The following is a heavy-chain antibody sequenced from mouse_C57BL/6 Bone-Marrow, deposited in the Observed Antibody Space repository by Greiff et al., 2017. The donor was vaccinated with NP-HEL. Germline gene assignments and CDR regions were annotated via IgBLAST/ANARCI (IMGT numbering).Heavy chain of an antibody. V-gene: IGHV1-69*01. J-gene: IGHJ1*03. CDR1: GYTFTSYW. CDR2: IDPSDSYT. Sequence: QVQLKQPGAELVMPGASVKLSCKASGYTFTSYWMHWVKQRPGQGLEWIGEIDPSDSYTNYNQKFKGKSTLTVDKSSSTAYMQLSSLTSEDSAVYYCARRPGGSSFYWYFDVWGTGTTVTVSS. CDR3: ARRPGGSSFYWYFDV. D-gene: IGHD1-1*01.